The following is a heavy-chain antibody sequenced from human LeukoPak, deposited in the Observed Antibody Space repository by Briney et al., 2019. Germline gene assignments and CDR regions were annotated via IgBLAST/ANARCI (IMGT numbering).Heavy chain of an antibody. CDR3: ARDLMAGATENNDY. CDR1: GYTFSDYG. V-gene: IGHV1-18*01. D-gene: IGHD1-26*01. Sequence: ASVKVSCKASGYTFSDYGISWLRQAPGQGLEWMGWINGYNGYTNYGQNFQGRVTVTTDTSTNTAYMELRSLRYDDTAVYYCARDLMAGATENNDYWGQGTLVTVSS. CDR2: INGYNGYT. J-gene: IGHJ4*02.